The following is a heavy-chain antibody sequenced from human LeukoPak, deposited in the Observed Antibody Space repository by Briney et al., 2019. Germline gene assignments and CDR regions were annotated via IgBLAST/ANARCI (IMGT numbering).Heavy chain of an antibody. V-gene: IGHV3-30*18. CDR3: AKVGLTVTTILDYFDY. CDR1: GFTFSSYG. Sequence: GGSLRLSCAASGFTFSSYGMHWVRQAPGKGLEWVAVISYDGSNKYYADSVKGRFTISRDNSKNTLYLQMNSLRAEDTAVYYCAKVGLTVTTILDYFDYWGQGTLVTVSS. CDR2: ISYDGSNK. D-gene: IGHD4-11*01. J-gene: IGHJ4*02.